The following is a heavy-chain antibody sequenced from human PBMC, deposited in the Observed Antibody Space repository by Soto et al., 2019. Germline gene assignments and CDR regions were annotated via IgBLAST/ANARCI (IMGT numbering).Heavy chain of an antibody. CDR2: ISCEETNK. Sequence: GGSLRLSCEASGFTFRTYGMHWVRQAPGKGLEWVALISCEETNKYYEDSVKGGFTISRDNSKNTVYLQMNSLRGEDTAVYYCAKGWCSRTAYQLLSCSDMDVWGKGTTVTVSS. D-gene: IGHD2-2*01. CDR3: AKGWCSRTAYQLLSCSDMDV. J-gene: IGHJ6*03. V-gene: IGHV3-30*18. CDR1: GFTFRTYG.